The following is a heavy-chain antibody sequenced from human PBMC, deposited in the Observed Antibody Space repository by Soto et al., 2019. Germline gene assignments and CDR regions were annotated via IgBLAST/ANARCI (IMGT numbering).Heavy chain of an antibody. J-gene: IGHJ4*02. CDR1: GFTFSSFS. CDR3: GRTTYVDGTPEFDN. V-gene: IGHV3-30-3*01. CDR2: ISYDGSTK. Sequence: GGSLRLSCAASGFTFSSFSLHWVRQAPGKGLEWLALISYDGSTKYNADSVKGRFTISRDNSNNTLYLQLNSLRPDDTAVYYCGRTTYVDGTPEFDNWGQGALVTVSS. D-gene: IGHD5-12*01.